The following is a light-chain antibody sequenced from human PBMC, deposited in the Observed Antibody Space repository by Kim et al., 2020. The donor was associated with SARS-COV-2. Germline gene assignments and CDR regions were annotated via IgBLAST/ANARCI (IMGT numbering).Light chain of an antibody. J-gene: IGKJ4*01. Sequence: EIVLTQSPATLSLSPGERATLSCRASQSVSSYLAWYQQKPGQAPRLLIYDASNRATGIPARFSGSGSGTDFTLTISRLEPEDFVVYYCQQRINWPLTFGGGTKVDIK. V-gene: IGKV3-11*01. CDR1: QSVSSY. CDR2: DAS. CDR3: QQRINWPLT.